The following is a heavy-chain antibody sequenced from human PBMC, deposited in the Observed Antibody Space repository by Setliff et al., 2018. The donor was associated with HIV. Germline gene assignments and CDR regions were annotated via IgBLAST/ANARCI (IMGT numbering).Heavy chain of an antibody. D-gene: IGHD5-12*01. CDR2: IIPIFGTA. CDR1: GGTFSSYA. V-gene: IGHV1-69*13. Sequence: SVQVSCKASGGTFSSYAISWVRQAPGQGLEWMGGIIPIFGTANYAQKFQGRVTITADESTSTAYMELSSLRSEDTAVYYCARMISIEMATRDDAFDIWGQGTMVTVSS. J-gene: IGHJ3*02. CDR3: ARMISIEMATRDDAFDI.